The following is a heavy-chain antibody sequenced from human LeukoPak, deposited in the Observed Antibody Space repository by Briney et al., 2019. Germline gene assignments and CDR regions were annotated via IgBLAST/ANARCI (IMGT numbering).Heavy chain of an antibody. CDR3: ARDPNGDYLGAFDF. CDR2: IRGSGDIT. J-gene: IGHJ3*01. V-gene: IGHV3-23*01. D-gene: IGHD4-17*01. CDR1: GLTFSSYA. Sequence: GGSLRLSCAASGLTFSSYAMIWVRQAPGKGLEWVSAIRGSGDITLYADSVKGRFTISRDNSKNTLYLQMNRLRGEDTAVYYCARDPNGDYLGAFDFRGQGTMASVSS.